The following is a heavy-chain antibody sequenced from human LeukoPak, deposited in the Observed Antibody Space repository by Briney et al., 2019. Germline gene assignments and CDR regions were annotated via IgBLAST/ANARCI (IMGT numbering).Heavy chain of an antibody. D-gene: IGHD6-13*01. V-gene: IGHV3-48*03. CDR3: ARALPSSRYYFDY. Sequence: GGSLRLSCAASGFTFSSYEMNWVRQAPGKGLEWVSYISSSGTTIYYADVKGRFTFSRDNAKNSLYLHMNSLRAEDTAVYYCARALPSSRYYFDYWGQGTLVTVSS. J-gene: IGHJ4*02. CDR2: ISSSGTTI. CDR1: GFTFSSYE.